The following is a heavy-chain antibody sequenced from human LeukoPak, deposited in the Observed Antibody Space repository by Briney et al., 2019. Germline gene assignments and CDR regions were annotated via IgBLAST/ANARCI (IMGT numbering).Heavy chain of an antibody. J-gene: IGHJ6*03. D-gene: IGHD3-16*01. CDR3: VTHYYYYYYMDV. V-gene: IGHV1-2*02. CDR1: GYTFTGYY. CDR2: INPNSGGT. Sequence: ASVKVSCKASGYTFTGYYMHWVRQAPGQGLEWMGWINPNSGGTNYAQKFQGRVTMTRDMSTSTVYMELSSLRSEDTAVYYCVTHYYYYYYMDVWGKGTTVTVSS.